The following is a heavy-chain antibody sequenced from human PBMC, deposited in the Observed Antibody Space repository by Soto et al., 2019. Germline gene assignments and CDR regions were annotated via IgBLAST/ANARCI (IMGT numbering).Heavy chain of an antibody. CDR3: ARDLAVGLVDY. D-gene: IGHD6-19*01. V-gene: IGHV1-18*01. Sequence: QVKLVQSGAEVKKPGASVKVSCKASGYTFTSYGISWVRQAPGQGLEWMGWISAYNGNTKYAQKLQGRVTMTTATCTSTADMELRRPRSDATAVYYCARDLAVGLVDYWGQGTLGTVSS. CDR2: ISAYNGNT. J-gene: IGHJ4*02. CDR1: GYTFTSYG.